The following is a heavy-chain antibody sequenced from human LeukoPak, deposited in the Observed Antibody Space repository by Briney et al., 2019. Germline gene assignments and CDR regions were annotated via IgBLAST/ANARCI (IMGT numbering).Heavy chain of an antibody. CDR3: AKEGKYCSGGSCYSGFGSRGFNWFDP. CDR1: GFTFSSYA. J-gene: IGHJ5*02. D-gene: IGHD2-15*01. V-gene: IGHV3-23*01. CDR2: ISGSGGST. Sequence: GGSLRLSCAASGFTFSSYAMSWVRQAPGKGLEWVSAISGSGGSTYYADSVKGRFTISRDNSKNTLYLQMNSLRAEDTAVYYCAKEGKYCSGGSCYSGFGSRGFNWFDPWGQGTLVTVSS.